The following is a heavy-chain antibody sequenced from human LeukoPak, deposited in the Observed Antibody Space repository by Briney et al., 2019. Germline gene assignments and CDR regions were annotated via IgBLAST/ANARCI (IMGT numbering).Heavy chain of an antibody. CDR1: GFTFSRYS. CDR3: ARAVAGPRLDY. Sequence: GGSLRLSCAASGFTFSRYSMNWVRQAPGKGLEWVSSISIGSTYTYYADSVKGRFTISRDNSKNTLYLQMNSLRAEDTAVYYCARAVAGPRLDYWGQGTLVTVSS. D-gene: IGHD6-19*01. J-gene: IGHJ4*02. CDR2: ISIGSTYT. V-gene: IGHV3-21*01.